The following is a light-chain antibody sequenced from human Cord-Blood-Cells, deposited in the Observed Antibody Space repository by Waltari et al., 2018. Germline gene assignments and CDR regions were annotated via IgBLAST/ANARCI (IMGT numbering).Light chain of an antibody. Sequence: EIVMTQSPATLSVSPGERATLSCRASQSVSSNLAWYQQKPGQAPRLRIYGASTRATGIPARFSGSGSGTEFTLTISSLQSEDFAVYYWQQYNNWPRTFGQGTKVEIK. CDR3: QQYNNWPRT. J-gene: IGKJ1*01. CDR2: GAS. CDR1: QSVSSN. V-gene: IGKV3-15*01.